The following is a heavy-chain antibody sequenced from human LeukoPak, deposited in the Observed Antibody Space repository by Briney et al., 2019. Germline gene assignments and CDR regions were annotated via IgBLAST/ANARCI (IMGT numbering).Heavy chain of an antibody. D-gene: IGHD3/OR15-3a*01. J-gene: IGHJ4*02. CDR3: ARDSGFSGTQRGEY. Sequence: GGSLRLSCAAPGFTFSSYAMHWVRQAPGKGLEWVAVISYDGSNKYYADSVKGRFTISRDNSKNTLYLQMNSLRVEDTAVYYCARDSGFSGTQRGEYWGQGTLVTVSS. V-gene: IGHV3-30*04. CDR1: GFTFSSYA. CDR2: ISYDGSNK.